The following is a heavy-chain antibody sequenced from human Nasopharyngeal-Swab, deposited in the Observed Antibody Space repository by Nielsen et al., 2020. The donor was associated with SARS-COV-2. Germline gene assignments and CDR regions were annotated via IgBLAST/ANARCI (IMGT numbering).Heavy chain of an antibody. Sequence: RQAPGKGLEWIGEINHSGSTNYNPSLKSRVTISVDTSKNQFSLKLSSVTAADTAVYYCARGQGPRHCYDSSGYYYDVLGRGYYFDYWGQGTLVTVSS. V-gene: IGHV4-34*01. D-gene: IGHD3-22*01. CDR3: ARGQGPRHCYDSSGYYYDVLGRGYYFDY. CDR2: INHSGST. J-gene: IGHJ4*02.